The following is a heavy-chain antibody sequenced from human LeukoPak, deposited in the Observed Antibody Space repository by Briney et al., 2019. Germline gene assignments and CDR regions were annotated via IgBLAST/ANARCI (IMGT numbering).Heavy chain of an antibody. CDR3: ARDWRSHFDY. V-gene: IGHV3-74*01. CDR1: GFTFRSYW. Sequence: PGGSLRLSCAASGFTFRSYWMHWVRQAPGKGPVLVSGIYNDGSSTRYADSVKGRFTISRDNAKNTLYLQMNSLRAEDTAVYYCARDWRSHFDYWGQGTLVTVSS. J-gene: IGHJ4*02. CDR2: IYNDGSST.